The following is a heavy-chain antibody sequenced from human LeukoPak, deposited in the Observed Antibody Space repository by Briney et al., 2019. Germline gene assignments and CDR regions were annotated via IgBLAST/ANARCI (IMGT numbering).Heavy chain of an antibody. J-gene: IGHJ4*02. CDR2: IYYGGST. Sequence: SETLSHTCGVSGASIRRYYWSWIRQPPAKGLEWIGDIYYGGSTNYNPSLKSRVIISVDTSKNHFSLRLSSVTAADTAVYYCARGQYYDSNGYIGFEDWGQGTLVTVSS. CDR1: GASIRRYY. D-gene: IGHD3-22*01. V-gene: IGHV4-59*01. CDR3: ARGQYYDSNGYIGFED.